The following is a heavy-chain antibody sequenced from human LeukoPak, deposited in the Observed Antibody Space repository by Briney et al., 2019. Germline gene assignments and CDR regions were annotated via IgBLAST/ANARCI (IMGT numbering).Heavy chain of an antibody. D-gene: IGHD3-3*01. V-gene: IGHV4-61*01. J-gene: IGHJ3*02. Sequence: SETLSLTCTVSGGSASSGSYYWSRIRQPPGKGLEWIGYIYYSGSTNYNPSLKSRVTISVDTSKNQFSLKLSSVTAADTAVYYCARDSYYDFWSGYHDAFDIWGQGTMVTVSS. CDR1: GGSASSGSYY. CDR3: ARDSYYDFWSGYHDAFDI. CDR2: IYYSGST.